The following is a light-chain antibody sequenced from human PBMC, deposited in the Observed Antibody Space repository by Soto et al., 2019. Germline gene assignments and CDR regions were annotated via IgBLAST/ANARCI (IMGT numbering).Light chain of an antibody. CDR3: QQYGSSPLT. Sequence: EIVLTQSPGTLSLSPGERSTLSCRASQSVSYYLAWYQQKPGQAPRLLIYDASSRATGVPDRFSGSGSGTDFTLTISRLEPEDFAVYYCQQYGSSPLTFGQGTKVDIK. CDR1: QSVSYY. V-gene: IGKV3-20*01. CDR2: DAS. J-gene: IGKJ4*01.